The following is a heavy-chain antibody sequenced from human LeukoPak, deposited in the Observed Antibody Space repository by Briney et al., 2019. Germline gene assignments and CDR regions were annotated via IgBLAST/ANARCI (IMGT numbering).Heavy chain of an antibody. Sequence: SETLSLTCTVSGYSISSGYYWGWIRQPPGKGLEWIGSIYHSGSTYYNPSLKSRVTISVDTSKNQFSLNLSSVTAADTAIYYCARKYYYASGTCYDFWGQGTLVTVSS. CDR3: ARKYYYASGTCYDF. J-gene: IGHJ4*02. D-gene: IGHD3-10*01. CDR2: IYHSGST. CDR1: GYSISSGYY. V-gene: IGHV4-38-2*02.